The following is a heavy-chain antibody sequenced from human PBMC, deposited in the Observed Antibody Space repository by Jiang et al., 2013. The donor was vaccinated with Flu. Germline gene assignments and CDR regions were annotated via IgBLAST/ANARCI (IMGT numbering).Heavy chain of an antibody. CDR2: IYPGDSDT. J-gene: IGHJ3*02. CDR3: ARRGSGWHDAFDI. Sequence: YWIGWVRQMPGKGLEWMGIIYPGDSDTRYSPSFQGQVTISADKSISTAYLQWSSLKASDTAMYYCARRGSGWHDAFDIWGQGTMVTVSS. CDR1: YW. D-gene: IGHD6-19*01. V-gene: IGHV5-51*01.